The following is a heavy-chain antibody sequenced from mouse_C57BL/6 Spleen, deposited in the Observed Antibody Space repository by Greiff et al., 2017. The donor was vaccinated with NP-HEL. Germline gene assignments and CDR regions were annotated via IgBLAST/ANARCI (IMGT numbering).Heavy chain of an antibody. CDR2: IYPGSGNT. Sequence: QVQLQQSGAELVRPGASVKLSCKASGYTFTDYYINWVKQRPGQGLEWIARIYPGSGNTYYNEKFKGKATLTAEKSSSTAYMQLSSLTSEDSAVYFCARDSSGYRGFDYWGQGTTLTVSS. CDR3: ARDSSGYRGFDY. V-gene: IGHV1-76*01. J-gene: IGHJ2*01. CDR1: GYTFTDYY. D-gene: IGHD3-2*02.